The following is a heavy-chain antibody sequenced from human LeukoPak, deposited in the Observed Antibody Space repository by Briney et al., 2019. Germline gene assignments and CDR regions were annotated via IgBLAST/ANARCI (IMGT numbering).Heavy chain of an antibody. CDR1: GGSISSYC. Sequence: PSETLSLTCTVSGGSISSYCWSWIRQPAGKGLEWIGRIYTSGSTNYNPSLKSRVTISVDKSKNQFSLKLSSVTAADTAVYYCARDGGYSSSWYYRQGAFDIWAKGQWSPSLQ. CDR2: IYTSGST. J-gene: IGHJ3*02. D-gene: IGHD6-13*01. CDR3: ARDGGYSSSWYYRQGAFDI. V-gene: IGHV4-4*07.